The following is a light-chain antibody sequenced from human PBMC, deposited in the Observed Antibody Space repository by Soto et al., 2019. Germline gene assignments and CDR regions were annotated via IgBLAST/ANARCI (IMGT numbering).Light chain of an antibody. CDR2: AAS. Sequence: EILLTQSPGTLSLSPGERATLSCRASQSVSSAYLAWYQHKPGQPPTLLIYAASSRVTGIPDRFSGSGSGTDFTLTISRLEPEDFAVYYCQQYGSSSTWTFGQGTKVEIK. J-gene: IGKJ1*01. CDR1: QSVSSAY. CDR3: QQYGSSSTWT. V-gene: IGKV3-20*01.